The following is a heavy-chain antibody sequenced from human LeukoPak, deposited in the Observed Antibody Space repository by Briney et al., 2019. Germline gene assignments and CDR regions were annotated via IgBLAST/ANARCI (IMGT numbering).Heavy chain of an antibody. CDR1: GFTFTNAW. V-gene: IGHV3-15*01. D-gene: IGHD3-3*01. CDR3: TTRYYDFWSGYSNAFDI. Sequence: GGSLRLSCAASGFTFTNAWVSWVRQAPGKGLEWVGRLKSKAAGGTTDYAAPVKGRFTISRDDSKNTLYLQMNSLKTEDTAVYYCTTRYYDFWSGYSNAFDIWGQGTMVTVSS. CDR2: LKSKAAGGTT. J-gene: IGHJ3*02.